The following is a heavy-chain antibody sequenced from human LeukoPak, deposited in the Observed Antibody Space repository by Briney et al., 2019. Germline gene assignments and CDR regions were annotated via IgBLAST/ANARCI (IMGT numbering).Heavy chain of an antibody. CDR2: INPNSGDI. J-gene: IGHJ4*02. D-gene: IGHD3-22*01. CDR3: ARAHPYYDSSGFHPGSFDY. CDR1: GYPFIGYY. Sequence: ASVKVSCKTSGYPFIGYYVHWVRQAPGQGLEWMGWINPNSGDIYYAQKFQGRVTMTSDMSITTAYMELSRLISDDTAVYYCARAHPYYDSSGFHPGSFDYWGQGTLVTVSS. V-gene: IGHV1-2*02.